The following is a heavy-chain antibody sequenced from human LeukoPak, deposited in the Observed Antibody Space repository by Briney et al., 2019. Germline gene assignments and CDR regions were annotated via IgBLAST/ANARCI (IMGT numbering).Heavy chain of an antibody. V-gene: IGHV3-30*04. D-gene: IGHD2-2*01. Sequence: GGSLRLSCAASGFTFSSHMMHWVRQAPAKGLEWVAVIWYDGSNKYYADSVKGRFTISRDNSKNTLYLQMNSLRAEDTAVYYCARDGLRYCSSTSCYDYWGQGTLVTVSS. CDR1: GFTFSSHM. CDR3: ARDGLRYCSSTSCYDY. J-gene: IGHJ4*02. CDR2: IWYDGSNK.